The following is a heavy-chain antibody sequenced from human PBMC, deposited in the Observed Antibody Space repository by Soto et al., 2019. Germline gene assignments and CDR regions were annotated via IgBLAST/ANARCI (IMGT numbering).Heavy chain of an antibody. V-gene: IGHV3-11*05. CDR1: GFTFDGYA. D-gene: IGHD5-12*01. Sequence: GGSLRLSCAASGFTFDGYAMHWVRQVSGKGLEWVSYISSSSSYTNYADSVKGRFTISRDNAKNSLYLQMNSLRAEDTAVYYCARDHHRYSGYDYVDYWGQGTLVTVSS. J-gene: IGHJ4*02. CDR2: ISSSSSYT. CDR3: ARDHHRYSGYDYVDY.